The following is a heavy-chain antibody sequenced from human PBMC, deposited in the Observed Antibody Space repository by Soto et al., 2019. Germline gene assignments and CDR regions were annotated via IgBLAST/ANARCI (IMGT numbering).Heavy chain of an antibody. D-gene: IGHD2-15*01. CDR3: ARGNVVVVVAATHVLADWFDP. V-gene: IGHV1-46*01. J-gene: IGHJ5*02. Sequence: ASVKVSCKASGYTFTSYYMHWVRQAPGQGLEWMGLINPSGGSTSYAQKFQGRVTMTRDTSTSTVYMELSSLRSEDTAVYYCARGNVVVVVAATHVLADWFDPWGQGTLVTVSS. CDR2: INPSGGST. CDR1: GYTFTSYY.